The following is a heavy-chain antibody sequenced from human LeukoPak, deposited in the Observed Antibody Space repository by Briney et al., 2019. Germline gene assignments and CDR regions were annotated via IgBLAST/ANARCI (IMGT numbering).Heavy chain of an antibody. CDR1: GGSISSGSYY. J-gene: IGHJ4*02. CDR3: ARAEWLRLNGGLDY. Sequence: SQTLSLTCTVSGGSISSGSYYWSWIRQPAGKGLEWIGRIYTSGSTNYNPSLKSRVTISVDTSKNQFSLKLSSVTAADTAVYYCARAEWLRLNGGLDYWGQGTLVTVSS. V-gene: IGHV4-61*02. CDR2: IYTSGST. D-gene: IGHD5-12*01.